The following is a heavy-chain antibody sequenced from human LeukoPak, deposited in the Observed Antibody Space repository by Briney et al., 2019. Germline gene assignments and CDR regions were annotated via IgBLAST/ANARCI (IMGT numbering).Heavy chain of an antibody. J-gene: IGHJ4*02. D-gene: IGHD3-16*02. Sequence: PGGSLRLSCAASGFTFSNYGLHWVRQAPGKGLEWVAFIRYDGSNKYCADSVKGRFTISRDNSENTLYLQMNSLRPEDTAVYYCAKDAPIGYWGQGTLVTVSS. CDR3: AKDAPIGY. CDR1: GFTFSNYG. V-gene: IGHV3-30*02. CDR2: IRYDGSNK.